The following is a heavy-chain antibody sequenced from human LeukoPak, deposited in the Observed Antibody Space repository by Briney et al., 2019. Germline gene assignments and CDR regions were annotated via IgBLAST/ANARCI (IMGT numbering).Heavy chain of an antibody. CDR2: IKPDGGEQ. CDR3: ARDYLGYCSSTSCYVAPDY. V-gene: IGHV3-7*01. J-gene: IGHJ4*02. CDR1: GFTFNNYW. D-gene: IGHD2-2*01. Sequence: GGSLRLSCAASGFTFNNYWMSWVRQVPGKGLEWVANIKPDGGEQYYVDSVKGRFTISRDNAKNSQYLQMNSLRAEDTAVYYCARDYLGYCSSTSCYVAPDYWGQGTLVTVSS.